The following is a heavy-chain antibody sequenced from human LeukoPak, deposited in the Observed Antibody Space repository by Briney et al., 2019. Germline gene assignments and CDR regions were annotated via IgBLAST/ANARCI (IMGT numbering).Heavy chain of an antibody. V-gene: IGHV3-9*01. CDR2: ISWNSGSI. J-gene: IGHJ4*02. D-gene: IGHD3-10*01. CDR3: ARGGTMVRGVITSFDY. CDR1: GFTFDDYA. Sequence: GGSLRLSCAASGFTFDDYAMHWVRQAPGKGLEWVSGISWNSGSIGYADSVKGRFTISRDNAKNSLYLQMNSLRAEDTAVYYCARGGTMVRGVITSFDYWGQGTLVTVSS.